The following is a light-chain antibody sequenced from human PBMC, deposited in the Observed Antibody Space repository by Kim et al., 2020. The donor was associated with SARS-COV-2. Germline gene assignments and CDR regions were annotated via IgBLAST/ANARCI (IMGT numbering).Light chain of an antibody. V-gene: IGLV1-44*01. CDR3: GTWDDSLIGPV. Sequence: ELTQPPSASGTPGQRVTLSCSGSTSNIGINTVNWYQQVPGTAPKLLVYKSDQRPSGVPDRFSGSKSGTSATLAISGLQSEDEADYYCGTWDDSLIGPVFGGGTQLTVL. CDR2: KSD. J-gene: IGLJ7*01. CDR1: TSNIGINT.